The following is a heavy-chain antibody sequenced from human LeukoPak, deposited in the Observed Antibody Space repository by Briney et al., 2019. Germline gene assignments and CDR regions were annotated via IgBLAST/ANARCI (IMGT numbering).Heavy chain of an antibody. D-gene: IGHD3-10*01. J-gene: IGHJ4*02. V-gene: IGHV3-23*01. CDR3: ARDGSGYGSGSYYFDY. Sequence: GGSLRLSCAASGFTFSSYAMSWVRQAPGKGLEWVSAISGSGGSTYYADSVKGRFTISRDNSKNTLYLQMNSLRAEDTAVYYCARDGSGYGSGSYYFDYWGQGTLVTVSS. CDR2: ISGSGGST. CDR1: GFTFSSYA.